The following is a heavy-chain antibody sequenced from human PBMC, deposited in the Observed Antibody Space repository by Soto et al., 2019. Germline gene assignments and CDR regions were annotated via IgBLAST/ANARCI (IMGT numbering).Heavy chain of an antibody. D-gene: IGHD6-19*01. CDR2: MNPNTGGA. CDR3: AKVISTIGSKQWLAQTKHQALDY. V-gene: IGHV1-2*02. J-gene: IGHJ4*02. CDR1: GYNFNGYY. Sequence: QVNLVQSGAEVKKPGASVKVSCKASGYNFNGYYIHWVRQAPGQGFEWMGWMNPNTGGANYAQKFQGKVIMTTDTSISTAYLELRSLTSDDTAVYYCAKVISTIGSKQWLAQTKHQALDYWGQGTLVTVSS.